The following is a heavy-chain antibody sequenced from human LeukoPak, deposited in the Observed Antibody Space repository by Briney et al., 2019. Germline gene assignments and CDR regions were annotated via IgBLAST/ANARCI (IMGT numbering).Heavy chain of an antibody. Sequence: PGGSLRLSCTTSGFSPEDFAMHWVRQTPGKGLEWVSLISWDSTITYYADSVEGRFTISRDNSKNSLFLQMNSLRPEDSALYFCAKGENDFFSPGVDHWGQGTLVTVSS. CDR2: ISWDSTIT. D-gene: IGHD7-27*01. CDR1: GFSPEDFA. J-gene: IGHJ4*02. V-gene: IGHV3-43D*03. CDR3: AKGENDFFSPGVDH.